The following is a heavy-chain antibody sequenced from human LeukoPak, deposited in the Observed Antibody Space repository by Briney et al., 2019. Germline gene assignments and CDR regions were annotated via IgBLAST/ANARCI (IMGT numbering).Heavy chain of an antibody. CDR2: ISSSSSNSPI. Sequence: GGSLRLSCVASGCTFSRYSMNWVRQAPGKGLEWLSYISSSSSNSPIYSADSVKGRFTISRDNAKNSLYLQMNSLRAEDTAVYYCARKYDSSGYWVDYWGQGTLVIVSS. D-gene: IGHD3-22*01. J-gene: IGHJ4*02. V-gene: IGHV3-48*01. CDR1: GCTFSRYS. CDR3: ARKYDSSGYWVDY.